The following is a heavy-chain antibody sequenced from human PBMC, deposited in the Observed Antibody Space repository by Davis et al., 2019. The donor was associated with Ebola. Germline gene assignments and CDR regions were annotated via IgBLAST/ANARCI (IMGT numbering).Heavy chain of an antibody. CDR2: INHSGST. J-gene: IGHJ6*02. CDR1: GGSFSGYY. CDR3: ARGLVTYNWNYDRYYYGMDV. D-gene: IGHD1-7*01. V-gene: IGHV4-34*01. Sequence: SETLSLTCAVYGGSFSGYYWSWIRQPPGKGLEWIGEINHSGSTNYNPSLKSRVTISVDTSKNQFSLKLSSVTATDTAVYYCARGLVTYNWNYDRYYYGMDVWGQGTTVTVSS.